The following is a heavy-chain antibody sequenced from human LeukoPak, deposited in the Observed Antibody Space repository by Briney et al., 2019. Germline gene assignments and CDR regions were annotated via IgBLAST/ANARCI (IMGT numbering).Heavy chain of an antibody. Sequence: ASVKVSCKASGGTFSSYAISWVRQAPGQGLEWMGWISAYNGNTNYAQKLQGRVTMTTDTSTSTAYMELRSLRSDDTAVYYCARSRLPTMIGNYWGQGTLVTVSS. CDR2: ISAYNGNT. CDR3: ARSRLPTMIGNY. J-gene: IGHJ4*02. D-gene: IGHD3-22*01. CDR1: GGTFSSYA. V-gene: IGHV1-18*01.